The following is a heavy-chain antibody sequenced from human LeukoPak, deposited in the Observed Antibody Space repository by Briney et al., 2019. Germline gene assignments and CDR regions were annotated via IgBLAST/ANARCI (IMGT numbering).Heavy chain of an antibody. CDR3: GKGLYHDYSGIGDY. V-gene: IGHV3-23*01. J-gene: IGHJ4*02. CDR1: GFTFSSYA. D-gene: IGHD3-22*01. Sequence: GGSLRLSCAASGFTFSSYAMSWVRQAPGKGLEGVSAISASGGNTYYADSVKGRFTISRDNSQNKLYLQANSLRAEDTAVYYCGKGLYHDYSGIGDYWGQGSLVTVSS. CDR2: ISASGGNT.